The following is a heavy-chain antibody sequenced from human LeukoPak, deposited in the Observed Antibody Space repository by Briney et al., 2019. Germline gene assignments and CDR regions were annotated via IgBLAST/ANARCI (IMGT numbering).Heavy chain of an antibody. V-gene: IGHV3-43*02. J-gene: IGHJ4*02. D-gene: IGHD3-22*01. CDR1: GFRFDDYP. Sequence: GGSLRLSCAASGFRFDDYPMHWVRQAPGRGLEWVSLISGDGGGTYYNDSVKGRFTTSRENSKNSLFLQMNNLRTEDTALYSCARDRPFTYYDSTGVLDYWGQGTLVTVSS. CDR3: ARDRPFTYYDSTGVLDY. CDR2: ISGDGGGT.